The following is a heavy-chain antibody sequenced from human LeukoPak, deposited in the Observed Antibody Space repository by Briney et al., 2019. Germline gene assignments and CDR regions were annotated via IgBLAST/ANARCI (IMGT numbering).Heavy chain of an antibody. Sequence: GSLRLSCAASGFTFSSYAMHWVRQAPGKGLEWIGYIYYSGSTNYNPSLKSRVTISVDTSKNQFSLKLRSVTAADTAVYYCARDLDYSENYSDAFDIWGQGTMVTVSS. CDR1: GFTFSSYA. CDR2: IYYSGST. D-gene: IGHD1-26*01. CDR3: ARDLDYSENYSDAFDI. J-gene: IGHJ3*02. V-gene: IGHV4-59*01.